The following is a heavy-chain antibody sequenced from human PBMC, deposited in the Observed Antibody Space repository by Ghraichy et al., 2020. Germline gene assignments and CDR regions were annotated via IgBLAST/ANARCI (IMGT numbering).Heavy chain of an antibody. V-gene: IGHV1-18*01. CDR3: ARHGNSGYDSWWWFDS. Sequence: ASVKVSRKASGYTFSTYAISWVRQAPGRGLEWVGWISAYNGNTDYAQKLQGRVTMTTDTSTNTGYMELRSLRSDDTAVYYCARHGNSGYDSWWWFDSWGQGTLVTVSP. CDR1: GYTFSTYA. D-gene: IGHD5-12*01. CDR2: ISAYNGNT. J-gene: IGHJ5*01.